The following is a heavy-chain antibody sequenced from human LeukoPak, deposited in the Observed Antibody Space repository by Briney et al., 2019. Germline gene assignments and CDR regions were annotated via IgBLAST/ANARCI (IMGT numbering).Heavy chain of an antibody. J-gene: IGHJ6*04. CDR3: AELGITMIGGV. D-gene: IGHD3-10*02. CDR1: GFTFSDYG. V-gene: IGHV3-48*04. Sequence: GGSLRLSCSGSGFTFSDYGIHWVRQAPGKGLEWVSYISSSGSTIYYADSVKGRFTISRDNAKNSLYLQMNSLRAEDTAVYHCAELGITMIGGVWGKGTTVTISS. CDR2: ISSSGSTI.